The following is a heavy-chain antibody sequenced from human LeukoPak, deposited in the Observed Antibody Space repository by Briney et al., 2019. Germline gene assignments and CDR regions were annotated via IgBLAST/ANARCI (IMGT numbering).Heavy chain of an antibody. CDR1: GYTFTGYY. Sequence: ASVKVSCKASGYTFTGYYMHWVRQAPGQGLEWMGWINPNSGGTNYAQKFQGRVTMTRDTSISTAYMELSRLRSDDTAVYYCARDSLFYGSGAYWGQGTLVTVSS. CDR2: INPNSGGT. CDR3: ARDSLFYGSGAY. J-gene: IGHJ4*02. D-gene: IGHD3-10*01. V-gene: IGHV1-2*02.